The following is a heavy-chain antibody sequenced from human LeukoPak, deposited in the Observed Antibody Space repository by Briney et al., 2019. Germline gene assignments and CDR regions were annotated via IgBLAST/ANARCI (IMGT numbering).Heavy chain of an antibody. CDR1: GFTFTSYG. Sequence: GRSLRLSCAASGFTFTSYGMHWVRQAPGKGLEWVAVISYDGSNKYYADSVKGRFTISRDNSKNTLFLQMNSLRAEDTAVYYCVKGPSASVWSYTDYWGQGTLVTVSS. D-gene: IGHD3-16*01. V-gene: IGHV3-30*18. J-gene: IGHJ4*02. CDR3: VKGPSASVWSYTDY. CDR2: ISYDGSNK.